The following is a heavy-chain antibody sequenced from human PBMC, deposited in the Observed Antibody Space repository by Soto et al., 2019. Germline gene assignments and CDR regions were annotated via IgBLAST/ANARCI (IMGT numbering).Heavy chain of an antibody. D-gene: IGHD2-2*02. Sequence: GGSLRLSCAASGFTFSSYWMSWVRQAPGKGLEWVANIKQDGSEKYYVDSVKGRFTISRDNAKNSLYLQMNSLRAEDTAVYYCARPSPSNCSSTSCYRDYMDVWGKGTTVTVSS. CDR2: IKQDGSEK. CDR3: ARPSPSNCSSTSCYRDYMDV. J-gene: IGHJ6*03. CDR1: GFTFSSYW. V-gene: IGHV3-7*01.